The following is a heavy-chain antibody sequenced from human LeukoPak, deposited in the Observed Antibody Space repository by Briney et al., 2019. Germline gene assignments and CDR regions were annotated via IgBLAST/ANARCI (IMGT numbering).Heavy chain of an antibody. CDR2: ISGSGGST. Sequence: GGSLRLSCAASGFTFSSYWMSWVRQAPGKGLEWVSAISGSGGSTYYADSVKGRFTISRDNSKNTLYLQMNSLRAEDTAVYYCAKDREYSSSSSAYYYYGMDVWGQGTTVTVSS. D-gene: IGHD6-6*01. V-gene: IGHV3-23*01. CDR1: GFTFSSYW. CDR3: AKDREYSSSSSAYYYYGMDV. J-gene: IGHJ6*02.